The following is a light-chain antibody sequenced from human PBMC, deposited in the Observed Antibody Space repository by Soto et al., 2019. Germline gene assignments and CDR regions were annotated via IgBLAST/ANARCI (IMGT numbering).Light chain of an antibody. CDR3: QQYSSSPRT. CDR2: EAS. J-gene: IGKJ1*01. V-gene: IGKV1-5*03. Sequence: DLRMTQSPSTLSASVGDRVTITCRASQSIHYWMAWYQQKPGKAPKLLIYEASSLDSGVPSRFSGSGCGTDFPLTISSLQPDYFATYDGQQYSSSPRTFGQGTKVESK. CDR1: QSIHYW.